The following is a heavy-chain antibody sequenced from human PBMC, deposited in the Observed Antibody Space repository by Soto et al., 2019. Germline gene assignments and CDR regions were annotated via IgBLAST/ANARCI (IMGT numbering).Heavy chain of an antibody. CDR1: GYTCTIYG. V-gene: IGHV1-18*01. CDR2: SSAYNGNT. J-gene: IGHJ4*02. Sequence: QVQLVQSGAEVKNPGPSVKVSCKASGYTCTIYGITWVRQAPGQGLEWMGWSSAYNGNTKYAQERQGRVTMTTDTSTSTAYMELMSLRSDDTSVYYCARDSPPVDYWGQGTLVTVSS. CDR3: ARDSPPVDY.